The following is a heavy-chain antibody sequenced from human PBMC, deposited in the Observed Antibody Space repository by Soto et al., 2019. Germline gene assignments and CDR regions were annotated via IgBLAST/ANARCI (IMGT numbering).Heavy chain of an antibody. J-gene: IGHJ5*01. CDR2: MNPNSGNT. Sequence: QVQLEQSGAEVKTPGASVKVSCKASGYTFASYDINWVRQAPGQGLEWMAWMNPNSGNTNYAQKLQGRLTMTRDTALSIAHMELSGLRNEDTAVYYCARSNGYNFNWLDSWGQGTLVIVSA. V-gene: IGHV1-8*01. D-gene: IGHD1-20*01. CDR1: GYTFASYD. CDR3: ARSNGYNFNWLDS.